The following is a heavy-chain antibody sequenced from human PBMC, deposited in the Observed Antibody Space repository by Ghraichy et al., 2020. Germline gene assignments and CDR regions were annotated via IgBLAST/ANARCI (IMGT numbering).Heavy chain of an antibody. CDR1: EFTFSNYG. J-gene: IGHJ4*02. Sequence: GGSLRLSCAASEFTFSNYGMSWVRQAPGKGLEWVSHIKPDGSEEFYVDSVKRRFTTSRENTHNSLSLQMNSLRAEDSAVYYCSGSTFSSADYWGQGTLVTVSS. V-gene: IGHV3-7*01. D-gene: IGHD6-6*01. CDR3: SGSTFSSADY. CDR2: IKPDGSEE.